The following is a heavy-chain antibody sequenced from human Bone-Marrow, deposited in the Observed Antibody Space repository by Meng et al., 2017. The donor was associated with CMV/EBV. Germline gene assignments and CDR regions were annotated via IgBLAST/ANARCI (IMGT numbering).Heavy chain of an antibody. D-gene: IGHD2-2*01. J-gene: IGHJ4*02. CDR1: GFTFSRYW. Sequence: ETLSLTCAASGFTFSRYWMSWVRQAPGKGLEWVSSISSSSSYIYYADSVKGRFTISRDNAKNSLYLQMNSLRAEDTAVYYCAATLRYCSSTSCYHKRYFDYWGQGTLVTVSS. CDR3: AATLRYCSSTSCYHKRYFDY. CDR2: ISSSSSYI. V-gene: IGHV3-21*01.